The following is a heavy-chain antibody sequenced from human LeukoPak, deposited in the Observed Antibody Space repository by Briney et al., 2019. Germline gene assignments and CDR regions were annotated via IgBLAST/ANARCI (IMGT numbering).Heavy chain of an antibody. V-gene: IGHV3-21*01. CDR3: VRDPYSGGYGDSYYYYMDV. Sequence: PGGSLRLSCAASGFTFSSYEMNWVRQAPGKGLEWVSSITSTGSYTFYADSVKGRFTISRDNAKSSLYLQMNSLRAEDTAIYYCVRDPYSGGYGDSYYYYMDVWGKGTTVTISS. CDR2: ITSTGSYT. J-gene: IGHJ6*03. D-gene: IGHD1-26*01. CDR1: GFTFSSYE.